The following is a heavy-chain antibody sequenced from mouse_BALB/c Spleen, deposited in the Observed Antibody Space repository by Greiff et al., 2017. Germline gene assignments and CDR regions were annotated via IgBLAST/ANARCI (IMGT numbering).Heavy chain of an antibody. V-gene: IGHV2-2*02. Sequence: VQLVESGPGLVQPSQSLSITCTVSGFSLTSFGVHWVRQSPGKGLEWLGVIWSGGSTDYNAAFISRLSISKDNSKSQVFFKMNSLQANDTAIYYCARRDYRFYYFDYWGQGTTLTVSS. J-gene: IGHJ2*01. CDR3: ARRDYRFYYFDY. CDR2: IWSGGST. D-gene: IGHD2-14*01. CDR1: GFSLTSFG.